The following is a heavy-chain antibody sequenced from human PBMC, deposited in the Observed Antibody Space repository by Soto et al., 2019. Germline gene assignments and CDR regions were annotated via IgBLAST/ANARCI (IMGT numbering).Heavy chain of an antibody. CDR2: IYHSGST. CDR1: GGSISSSNW. D-gene: IGHD6-13*01. CDR3: AREGIAAAGIGGRLDY. J-gene: IGHJ4*02. Sequence: SETLSLTCAVSGGSISSSNWWSWVRQPPGKGLEWIGEIYHSGSTNYNPSLKSRVTISVDKSKNQFSLKLSSVTAADTAVYYCAREGIAAAGIGGRLDYWGQGTLGTFSS. V-gene: IGHV4-4*02.